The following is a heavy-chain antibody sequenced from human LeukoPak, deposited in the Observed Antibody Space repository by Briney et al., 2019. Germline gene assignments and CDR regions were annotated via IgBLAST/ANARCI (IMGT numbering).Heavy chain of an antibody. D-gene: IGHD4-11*01. CDR3: ASPTVTTSHYYGMDV. CDR2: TSAYNGNT. J-gene: IGHJ6*02. CDR1: GYTFTSYG. V-gene: IGHV1-18*01. Sequence: ASVKVSCKASGYTFTSYGISWVRQAPGQGLEWMGWTSAYNGNTNYAQKLQGRVTMTTDTSTSTAYMELRSLRSDDTAVYYCASPTVTTSHYYGMDVWGQGTTVTVSS.